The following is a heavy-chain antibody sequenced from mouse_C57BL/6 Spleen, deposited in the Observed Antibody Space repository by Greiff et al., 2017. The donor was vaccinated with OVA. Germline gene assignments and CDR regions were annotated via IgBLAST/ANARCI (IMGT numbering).Heavy chain of an antibody. CDR1: GYTFTSYW. Sequence: QVQLQQPGAELVMPGASVKLSCKASGYTFTSYWMHWVKQRPGQGLEWIGEIDPSDSYTNYNQKFKGKSTLTVDKSSSTAYMQLSSLTSEDSAVYYCARHYGYLDYWGQGTSVTVSS. D-gene: IGHD2-2*01. CDR2: IDPSDSYT. J-gene: IGHJ4*01. V-gene: IGHV1-69*01. CDR3: ARHYGYLDY.